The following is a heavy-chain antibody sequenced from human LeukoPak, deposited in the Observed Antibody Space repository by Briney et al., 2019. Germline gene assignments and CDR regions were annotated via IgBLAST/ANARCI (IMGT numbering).Heavy chain of an antibody. D-gene: IGHD3-9*01. V-gene: IGHV3-48*03. CDR1: GFTFSSSE. CDR2: IDTTGTTI. Sequence: QTGGSLRLSCAASGFTFSSSEVNWVRQAPGKGLEWVSYIDTTGTTIYYADSVKGRFTFTRDNSKKSVYLQMSSLRDEDTAVYYCAKASLTGYYVGADAFDIWGQGTKITVSS. CDR3: AKASLTGYYVGADAFDI. J-gene: IGHJ3*02.